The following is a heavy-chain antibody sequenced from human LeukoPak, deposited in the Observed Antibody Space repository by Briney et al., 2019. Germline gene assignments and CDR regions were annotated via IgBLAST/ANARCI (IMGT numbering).Heavy chain of an antibody. CDR2: IKQDGSDK. Sequence: GGSLRLSCAASGFTFSTYWMSWVRQAPGKGLEGVANIKQDGSDKYYVDSVKGRFTISRDNAKNSLYLQMNSLRAEDTAVYYCARRFNYDSSGYYYVDAFDIWGQGTMVTVSS. CDR1: GFTFSTYW. CDR3: ARRFNYDSSGYYYVDAFDI. V-gene: IGHV3-7*01. J-gene: IGHJ3*02. D-gene: IGHD3-22*01.